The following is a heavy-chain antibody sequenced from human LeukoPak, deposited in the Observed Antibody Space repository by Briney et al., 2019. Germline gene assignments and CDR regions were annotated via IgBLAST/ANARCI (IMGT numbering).Heavy chain of an antibody. J-gene: IGHJ4*02. V-gene: IGHV3-7*01. CDR3: ARDKLVGDSYFEY. Sequence: GGSLRLPCTASGFTFRSYWMSWIRQAPGKGLEWVANIKQDGGQIYYVDSVKGRFTISRDNAKNSLFLQMNSLRAEDTAVYYCARDKLVGDSYFEYWGQGTLVTVSS. CDR1: GFTFRSYW. CDR2: IKQDGGQI. D-gene: IGHD1-26*01.